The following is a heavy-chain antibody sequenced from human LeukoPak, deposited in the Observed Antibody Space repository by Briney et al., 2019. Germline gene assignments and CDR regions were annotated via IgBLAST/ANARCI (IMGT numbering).Heavy chain of an antibody. CDR1: GFTFSSYW. V-gene: IGHV3-7*01. D-gene: IGHD3-16*01. CDR3: TRGGYGSSKFWGD. CDR2: IKEDGSEK. Sequence: GGSLRLSCAATGFTFSSYWMSWVRQAPGKGLEWVANIKEDGSEKYYVDSVKGRFTVSRDNAENSLYLQMNSLRADDTAIYYCTRGGYGSSKFWGDWGQGTMVTVSS. J-gene: IGHJ3*01.